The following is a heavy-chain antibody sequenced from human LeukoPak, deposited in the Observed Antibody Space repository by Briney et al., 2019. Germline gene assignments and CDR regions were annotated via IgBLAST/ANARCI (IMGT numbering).Heavy chain of an antibody. CDR1: GFIFGSYA. CDR3: ATSWGPDTSAFRWGRDGMDV. D-gene: IGHD3-16*01. J-gene: IGHJ6*02. CDR2: ISGSGGDT. V-gene: IGHV3-23*01. Sequence: KPGGSLRLSCAASGFIFGSYAMSWVRQAPGKGLEWVSAISGSGGDTYYTDSVKGRFTISRDNSKNKVYLQMNSLRAEDTAVYYCATSWGPDTSAFRWGRDGMDVWGQGTTVIVS.